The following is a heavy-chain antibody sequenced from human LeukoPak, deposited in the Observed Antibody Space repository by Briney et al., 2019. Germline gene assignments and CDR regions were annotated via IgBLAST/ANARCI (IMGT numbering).Heavy chain of an antibody. D-gene: IGHD6-13*01. Sequence: GESLKISCKGSGYSFTSYWIGWVRQMPGKGLEWMGIIYPGDSDTRYSPSFQGQVTISADKSISTAYLQWSSLEASDTAMYYCARRFGSSWYGLNFDYWGQGTLVTVSS. CDR3: ARRFGSSWYGLNFDY. V-gene: IGHV5-51*01. CDR1: GYSFTSYW. J-gene: IGHJ4*02. CDR2: IYPGDSDT.